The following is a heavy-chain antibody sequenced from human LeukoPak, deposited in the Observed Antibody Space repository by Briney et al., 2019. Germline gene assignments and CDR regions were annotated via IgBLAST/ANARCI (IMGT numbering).Heavy chain of an antibody. CDR1: GLTVSSNY. CDR2: IYSGGST. CDR3: ARGLATVNFDY. J-gene: IGHJ4*02. D-gene: IGHD4-17*01. Sequence: GGPLRLPCAASGLTVSSNYMSWVREAPGKGVEWGSVIYSGGSTYFADSVKGRFTTSRDKSKNTLYLQKNSLRGEDTALYYWARGLATVNFDYWVQGSLVAVSS. V-gene: IGHV3-66*02.